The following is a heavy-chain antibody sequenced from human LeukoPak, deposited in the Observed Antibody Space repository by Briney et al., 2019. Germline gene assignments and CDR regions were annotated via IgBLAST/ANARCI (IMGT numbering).Heavy chain of an antibody. CDR1: GGSFSGYY. J-gene: IGHJ5*02. D-gene: IGHD3-10*01. CDR2: INHSGST. Sequence: TSETLSLTCAVYGGSFSGYYWSWIRQPPGKGLEWIGEINHSGSTNYNPSLKSRVTISVDTSKNQFSLKLSSVTAADTAVYYCARGLKLWFGANWFDPWGQGTLVTVSS. CDR3: ARGLKLWFGANWFDP. V-gene: IGHV4-34*01.